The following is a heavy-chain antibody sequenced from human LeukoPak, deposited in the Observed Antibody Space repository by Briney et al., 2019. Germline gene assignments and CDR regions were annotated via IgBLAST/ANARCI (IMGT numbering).Heavy chain of an antibody. CDR2: INSDGSST. V-gene: IGHV3-74*01. Sequence: GGSLRLSCAASGFTFSSYWMHWVRQAPGKGLVWVSRINSDGSSTSYADSVMGRFTISRDNAKNTLYLQMNSLRAEDTAVYYCARDKDGAVTTGDYWGQGTLVTVSS. CDR1: GFTFSSYW. D-gene: IGHD4-17*01. J-gene: IGHJ4*02. CDR3: ARDKDGAVTTGDY.